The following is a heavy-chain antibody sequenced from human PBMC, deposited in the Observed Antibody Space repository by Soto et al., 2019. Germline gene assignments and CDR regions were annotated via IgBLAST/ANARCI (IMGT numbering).Heavy chain of an antibody. CDR1: GDSISSPDYY. CDR3: TRVTFTPNWFDS. V-gene: IGHV4-30-4*01. Sequence: PSETLSLTCTGSGDSISSPDYYWSWIRQAPGKGLELIGYVYYRGSIYYTPSFESRVSTSVDTSKNQFSLRLTSVTAADSAMYFCTRVTFTPNWFDSWGQGILVTVSS. D-gene: IGHD2-15*01. CDR2: VYYRGSI. J-gene: IGHJ5*01.